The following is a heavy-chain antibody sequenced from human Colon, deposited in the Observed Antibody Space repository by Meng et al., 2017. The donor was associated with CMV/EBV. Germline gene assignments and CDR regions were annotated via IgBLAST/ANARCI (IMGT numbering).Heavy chain of an antibody. CDR1: GFTFSSYS. J-gene: IGHJ4*02. CDR2: ISRSSSYI. V-gene: IGHV3-21*04. Sequence: GESLKISCAASGFTFSSYSMNWVRQAPGKGLEWVSFISRSSSYIYYADSVMGRFTISRDNSKNTLYLQMNNLKAEDTALYFCVRNRGGPYDFWSGYHLDSWGQGTLVTSPQ. CDR3: VRNRGGPYDFWSGYHLDS. D-gene: IGHD3-3*01.